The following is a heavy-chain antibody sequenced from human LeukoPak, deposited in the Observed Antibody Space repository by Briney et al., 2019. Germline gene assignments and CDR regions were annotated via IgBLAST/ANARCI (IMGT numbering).Heavy chain of an antibody. D-gene: IGHD2-2*01. CDR1: GYTFTSYG. Sequence: ASVKVSCKASGYTFTSYGISWVRQAPGQGLEWMGWISAYNGNTNYAQKLQGRVTMTTDTSTSTAYMELRSLRSDDTAVYYCARGYRGYCSSTSCPPTLSNWFDPWGQGTLVTVPS. CDR3: ARGYRGYCSSTSCPPTLSNWFDP. CDR2: ISAYNGNT. V-gene: IGHV1-18*01. J-gene: IGHJ5*02.